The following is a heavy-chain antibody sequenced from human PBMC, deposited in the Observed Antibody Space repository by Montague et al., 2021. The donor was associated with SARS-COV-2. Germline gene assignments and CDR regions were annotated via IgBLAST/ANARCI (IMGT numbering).Heavy chain of an antibody. V-gene: IGHV4-31*03. CDR3: ARAPYTSGWYWILDY. J-gene: IGHJ4*02. Sequence: TLSLTCTVSGGSISTSGYYWSWIRQHPGKGLEWIGYISYSGSTYYNPSLKSRLTISVDTSENQFSLRLTSVTAADTAMYYCARAPYTSGWYWILDYWGQGTLVTVSS. D-gene: IGHD6-13*01. CDR1: GGSISTSGYY. CDR2: ISYSGST.